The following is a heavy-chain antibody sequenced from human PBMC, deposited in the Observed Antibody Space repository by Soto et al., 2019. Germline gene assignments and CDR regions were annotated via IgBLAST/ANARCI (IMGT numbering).Heavy chain of an antibody. D-gene: IGHD6-19*01. V-gene: IGHV6-1*01. CDR3: ARDRARIAVGAYYYGMVV. Sequence: SQTLSLTCAISGDSVSSNSAAWNWIRQSPSRGLEWLGRTYYRSKWYNDYAVSVKSRITINPNTSKNQFSLQLNSVTPEDTAVYYCARDRARIAVGAYYYGMVVWGQGTTVTDSS. J-gene: IGHJ6*02. CDR2: TYYRSKWYN. CDR1: GDSVSSNSAA.